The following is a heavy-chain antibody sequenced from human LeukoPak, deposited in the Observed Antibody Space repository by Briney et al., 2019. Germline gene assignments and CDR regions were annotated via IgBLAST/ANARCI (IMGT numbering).Heavy chain of an antibody. CDR1: GYTLTELS. D-gene: IGHD6-25*01. V-gene: IGHV1-24*01. CDR2: FDPEDGET. J-gene: IGHJ6*04. CDR3: ATDGTAGSLYYYYGMDV. Sequence: ASVKVSCKVSGYTLTELSMHWVRQAPGKGLEWMGGFDPEDGETIYAQKFQGRVTMTEDISTDTAYMELSSLRSEDTAVYYCATDGTAGSLYYYYGMDVWGKGTTVTVSS.